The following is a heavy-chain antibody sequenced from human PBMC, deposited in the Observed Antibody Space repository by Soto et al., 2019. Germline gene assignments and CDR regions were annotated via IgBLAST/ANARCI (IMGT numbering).Heavy chain of an antibody. Sequence: GGSLRLSCAASGFTFSNFWMHWVRQVPGKGLMWVSRINEDGRIINYADSVKGRFTISRDNARDTLYLEMNSLRAEDTAIYYYTRDIGGWGEYWGQGALVTVSS. D-gene: IGHD3-16*01. CDR1: GFTFSNFW. J-gene: IGHJ4*02. CDR3: TRDIGGWGEY. CDR2: INEDGRII. V-gene: IGHV3-74*01.